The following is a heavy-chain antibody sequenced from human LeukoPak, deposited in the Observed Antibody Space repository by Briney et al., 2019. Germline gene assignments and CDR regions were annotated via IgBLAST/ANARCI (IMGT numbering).Heavy chain of an antibody. CDR2: IKQDGSEK. Sequence: GGSLRLSCAASGFTFSSYAMSWVRQAPGKGLEWVANIKQDGSEKYYVDSVKGRFTISRDNAKNSLYLQMNSLRAEDTAVYYCARDDYSGYDTGGYWGQGTLVTVSS. CDR1: GFTFSSYA. D-gene: IGHD5-12*01. CDR3: ARDDYSGYDTGGY. J-gene: IGHJ4*02. V-gene: IGHV3-7*01.